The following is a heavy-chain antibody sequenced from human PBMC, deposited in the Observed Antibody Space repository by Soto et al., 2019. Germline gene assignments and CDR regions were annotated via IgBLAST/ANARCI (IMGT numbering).Heavy chain of an antibody. Sequence: QVQLVQSGAEVKKPGSSVKVSCKASGGTFSSFAITWVRQAPGQGLDGMGGIIPIFGTANYAQKFQGRVTITADESTSTAYMELSSLRSGDTAVYYCARDCLAAADPTPPCHWGQGTLVTVSS. J-gene: IGHJ4*02. D-gene: IGHD6-13*01. V-gene: IGHV1-69*01. CDR3: ARDCLAAADPTPPCH. CDR1: GGTFSSFA. CDR2: IIPIFGTA.